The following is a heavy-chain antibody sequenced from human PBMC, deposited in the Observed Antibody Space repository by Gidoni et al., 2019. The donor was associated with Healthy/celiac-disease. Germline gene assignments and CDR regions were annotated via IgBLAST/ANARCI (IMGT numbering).Heavy chain of an antibody. Sequence: EVQRVESGGGLVQPGGSLRLSCAASGCILSSYAMSWVRQAPGKGLEWVASISGNGGSTYYADSVKGRFTITRDNSKNTLYLQMSSLRAEDTAVYYCAKDRVSSGWSDAFDIWGQGTMVTVSS. CDR2: ISGNGGST. CDR3: AKDRVSSGWSDAFDI. CDR1: GCILSSYA. D-gene: IGHD6-13*01. J-gene: IGHJ3*02. V-gene: IGHV3-23*04.